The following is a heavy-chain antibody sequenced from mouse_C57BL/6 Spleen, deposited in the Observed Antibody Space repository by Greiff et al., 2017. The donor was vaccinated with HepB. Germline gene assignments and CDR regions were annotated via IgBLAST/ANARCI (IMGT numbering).Heavy chain of an antibody. D-gene: IGHD2-3*01. CDR3: ARGLLAWFAY. CDR1: GYAFSSSW. CDR2: IYPGDGDT. Sequence: VQGVESGPELVKPGASVKISCKASGYAFSSSWMNWVKQRPGKGLEWIGRIYPGDGDTNYNGKFKGKATLTADKSSSTAYMQLSSLTSADSAVYFCARGLLAWFAYWGQGTLVTVSA. V-gene: IGHV1-82*01. J-gene: IGHJ3*01.